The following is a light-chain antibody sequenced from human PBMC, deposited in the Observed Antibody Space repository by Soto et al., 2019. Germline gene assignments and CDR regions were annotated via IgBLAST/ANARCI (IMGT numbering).Light chain of an antibody. V-gene: IGLV7-43*01. CDR3: LLYYGGAQLQVV. CDR2: STS. CDR1: TGAVTSGYY. J-gene: IGLJ1*01. Sequence: QGVGTQEPSRTVAAGGRGTLTCASSTGAVTSGYYPNWFQQKPGQAPRALIYSTSNKHSWTPARFSGSLLGGKAALTLSGVQSEDEAEYYCLLYYGGAQLQVVFGTGTKVTVL.